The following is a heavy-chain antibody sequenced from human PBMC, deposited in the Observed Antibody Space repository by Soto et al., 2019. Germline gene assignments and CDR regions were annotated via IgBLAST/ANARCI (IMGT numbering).Heavy chain of an antibody. CDR1: GFTFSSYG. CDR2: ISYDGSNK. D-gene: IGHD2-21*01. CDR3: VRGIGGRGNYYYGMDV. V-gene: IGHV3-30-3*01. Sequence: GGSLRLSCAASGFTFSSYGMHWVRQAPGKGLEWVAVISYDGSNKYYRDSVKGRYTISRDNSKNTLYLQMNSLRAEGTALYYCVRGIGGRGNYYYGMDVWGQGTTVTVSS. J-gene: IGHJ6*02.